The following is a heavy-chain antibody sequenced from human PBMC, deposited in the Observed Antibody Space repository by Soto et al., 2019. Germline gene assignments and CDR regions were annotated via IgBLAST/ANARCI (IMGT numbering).Heavy chain of an antibody. J-gene: IGHJ6*02. Sequence: XETLSLACTVSGGSISSHYWSWVRQAPGKGLEWIGHIYYRGSTSYNPSLRSRSTISVDTSNNQFSLKLNSVTTADTAVYYCARDGREASGMDVWGQGTKVTVSS. CDR1: GGSISSHY. D-gene: IGHD1-26*01. V-gene: IGHV4-59*11. CDR2: IYYRGST. CDR3: ARDGREASGMDV.